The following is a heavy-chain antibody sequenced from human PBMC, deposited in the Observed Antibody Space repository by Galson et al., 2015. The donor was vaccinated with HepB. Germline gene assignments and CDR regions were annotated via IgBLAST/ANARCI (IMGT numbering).Heavy chain of an antibody. J-gene: IGHJ4*02. CDR3: AKDPYLYSALAGTMAGFDY. Sequence: SLRLSCAASGFTFSNYGMHWVRLAPGKGLEGVAVISYDGSNKYYAYSVKGRFTISRDNSKNTLYLQMNSLRAEDTALYYCAKDPYLYSALAGTMAGFDYWGQGTLVTVSS. D-gene: IGHD6-19*01. CDR1: GFTFSNYG. CDR2: ISYDGSNK. V-gene: IGHV3-30*18.